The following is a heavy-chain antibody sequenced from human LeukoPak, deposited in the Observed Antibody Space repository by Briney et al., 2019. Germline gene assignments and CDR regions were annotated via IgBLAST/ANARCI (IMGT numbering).Heavy chain of an antibody. D-gene: IGHD4-17*01. Sequence: GGSLRLSCAASGLSFSSYWIHWVRQAPGKGLVCVSRINSDGSSTSYADSVKGRFTISRDNAKNTLYLQMNSLRAEDTAVYYCARESVKGAFDIWGRGAMVTVSS. CDR1: GLSFSSYW. CDR3: ARESVKGAFDI. V-gene: IGHV3-74*01. J-gene: IGHJ3*02. CDR2: INSDGSST.